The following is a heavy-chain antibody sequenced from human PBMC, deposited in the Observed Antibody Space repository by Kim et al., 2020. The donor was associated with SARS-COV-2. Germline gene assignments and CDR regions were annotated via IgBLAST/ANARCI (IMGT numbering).Heavy chain of an antibody. CDR2: IYASGRT. CDR1: GGSISSYY. J-gene: IGHJ4*02. CDR3: ARREGGSNYFDQ. Sequence: PVSGGSISSYYGSWVRQPAGKGLEWIGRIYASGRTDYNPSLKSRVTMSVDTSKNQFSLKLSSVTAADTAVYYCARREGGSNYFDQWGQGTLVTVSP. V-gene: IGHV4-4*07. D-gene: IGHD1-26*01.